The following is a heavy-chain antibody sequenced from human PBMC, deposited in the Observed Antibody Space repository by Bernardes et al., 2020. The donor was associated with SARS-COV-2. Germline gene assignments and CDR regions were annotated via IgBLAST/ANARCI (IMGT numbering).Heavy chain of an antibody. CDR2: INPSDGST. V-gene: IGHV1-46*01. Sequence: ASVKVSCTASGYSFTNYFMEWVRQAPGQGLEWMGIINPSDGSTTYAQKFQGRVTMTRDTSTNTVYMELSGLRSDDTAVYYCDRGYYSSEYWGQGTLVTVSS. J-gene: IGHJ4*02. CDR1: GYSFTNYF. CDR3: DRGYYSSEY. D-gene: IGHD2-15*01.